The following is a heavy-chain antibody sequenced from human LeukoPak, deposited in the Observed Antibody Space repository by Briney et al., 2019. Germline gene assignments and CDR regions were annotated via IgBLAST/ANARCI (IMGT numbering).Heavy chain of an antibody. CDR3: ARGAGWYDY. D-gene: IGHD6-19*01. J-gene: IGHJ4*02. CDR2: INHSGST. CDR1: GGSFSGYY. Sequence: SETLSLTCAVYGGSFSGYYWSWIRQPPGKGLEWIGEINHSGSTNYNPSLKSRVTISVDTSKNQFSLRLNSMTAADTAIYYCARGAGWYDYWGQGTLVTVSS. V-gene: IGHV4-34*01.